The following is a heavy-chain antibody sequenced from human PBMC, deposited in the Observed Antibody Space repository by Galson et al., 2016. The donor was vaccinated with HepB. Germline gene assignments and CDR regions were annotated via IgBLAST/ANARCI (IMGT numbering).Heavy chain of an antibody. V-gene: IGHV5-51*01. CDR2: IYPGNSDT. CDR3: ARMGNNAHWNWFDT. Sequence: QSGAEVKKPGGSMRISCTGSGYSFTSNWIGWVRQMPGKGLEWMGIIYPGNSDTNNSPSFQGQVTISCDKSISTAYLQWSSLKASDTAMYYCARMGNNAHWNWFDTWGQGTRVTVSS. J-gene: IGHJ5*02. D-gene: IGHD4-23*01. CDR1: GYSFTSNW.